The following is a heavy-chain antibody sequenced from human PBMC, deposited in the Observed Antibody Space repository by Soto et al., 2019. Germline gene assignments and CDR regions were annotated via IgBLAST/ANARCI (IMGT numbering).Heavy chain of an antibody. J-gene: IGHJ4*02. CDR3: ARKPIYHFFAGYYSVDY. CDR1: GGSFSDYY. D-gene: IGHD3-9*01. Sequence: HVQLRQWGAGLLKPSETLSLTCAVFGGSFSDYYWTWIRQPPVKGLEWFGEINHSGTTSYNPSLKSRLTISVDTSNHQCSLKLSSVTAADTAVYYCARKPIYHFFAGYYSVDYWGQGTLVTVSS. V-gene: IGHV4-34*01. CDR2: INHSGTT.